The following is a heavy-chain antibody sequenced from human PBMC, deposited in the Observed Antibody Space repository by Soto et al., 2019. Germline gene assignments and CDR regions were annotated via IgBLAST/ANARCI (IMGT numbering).Heavy chain of an antibody. Sequence: GSLSLSCAASGFMFSDYGMHWVRQAPGKGLEWVAIIWYDGSSKYYSDSVKGRFTISRDNSNNTLYLQMNSLRVEDTAVYFCAREGAVAGSQDFWGQGTLVTVSS. CDR2: IWYDGSSK. CDR3: AREGAVAGSQDF. CDR1: GFMFSDYG. D-gene: IGHD6-19*01. V-gene: IGHV3-33*01. J-gene: IGHJ4*02.